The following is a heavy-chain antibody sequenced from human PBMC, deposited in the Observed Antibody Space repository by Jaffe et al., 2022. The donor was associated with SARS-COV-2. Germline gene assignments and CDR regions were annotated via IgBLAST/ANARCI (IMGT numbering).Heavy chain of an antibody. CDR1: GFPFDEYA. CDR2: ISGNGGTT. CDR3: TKGGDYGDYRY. D-gene: IGHD4-17*01. Sequence: EVQLVESGGGVVQPGGSLRLSCAAAGFPFDEYAMHWVRQPPGKGPQWVSLISGNGGTTYYADSVKGRFTISRDNSKNSLYLQMNSLRTEDTAFYYCTKGGDYGDYRYWGQGTLVTVSS. J-gene: IGHJ4*02. V-gene: IGHV3-43*02.